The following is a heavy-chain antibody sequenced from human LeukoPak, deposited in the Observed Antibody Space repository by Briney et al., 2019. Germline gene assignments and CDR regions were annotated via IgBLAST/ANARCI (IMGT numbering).Heavy chain of an antibody. CDR1: GGSISDYY. CDR2: IFGSGSSNY. V-gene: IGHV4-59*01. D-gene: IGHD1-26*01. CDR3: ARENDTGSNHAKIRYDI. Sequence: SETLSLTCTVSGGSISDYYWSWIRQPPGKGLEWIGWIFGSGSSNYNYNPSLKSRLTISVDTSKNQFSLKLTSATAADTAVYYCARENDTGSNHAKIRYDIWGQGTMVTVSS. J-gene: IGHJ3*02.